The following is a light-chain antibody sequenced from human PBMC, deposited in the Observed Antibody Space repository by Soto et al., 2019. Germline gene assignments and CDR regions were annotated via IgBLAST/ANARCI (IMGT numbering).Light chain of an antibody. Sequence: IQLTQSPSSLSASVGDTVTITCRPSQTISTYLNWYQHKPGKAPSLLIQAASTLLSGVPSRFSGSGSKTEFTLTIRSLRPEDFATYYCQQSYRTPYTFGQGTRLEIK. J-gene: IGKJ2*01. CDR3: QQSYRTPYT. CDR1: QTISTY. V-gene: IGKV1-39*01. CDR2: AAS.